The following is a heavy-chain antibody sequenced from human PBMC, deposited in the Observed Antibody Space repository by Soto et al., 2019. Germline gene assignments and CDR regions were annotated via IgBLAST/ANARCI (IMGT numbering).Heavy chain of an antibody. CDR2: IKTDGSET. CDR1: GFTFSDYW. J-gene: IGHJ4*02. CDR3: ARTTTFEY. V-gene: IGHV3-7*01. Sequence: QPGGSLRLSCAASGFTFSDYWMSWVRQTPGKGLEWVANIKTDGSETNYVDSVKGRFTISRDNAKKSVYLQMNSLRAEDTAVYYCARTTTFEYWGQGTLVTVSS. D-gene: IGHD1-7*01.